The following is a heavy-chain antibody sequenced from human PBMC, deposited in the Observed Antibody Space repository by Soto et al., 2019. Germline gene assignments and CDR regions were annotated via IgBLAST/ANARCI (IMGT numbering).Heavy chain of an antibody. V-gene: IGHV3-30*18. CDR2: ISYDGSNK. Sequence: QVQLVESGGGVVQPGRSLRLSCVASGFTFSSYGMHWVRQAPGKGLDWVAVISYDGSNKYYADSVKGRLTISRDNSKNTVYLQMNSLRGEDTAVYYCAKGQHCISTSCYFYHYGMDVWGQGTTVVVSS. D-gene: IGHD2-2*01. CDR1: GFTFSSYG. J-gene: IGHJ6*02. CDR3: AKGQHCISTSCYFYHYGMDV.